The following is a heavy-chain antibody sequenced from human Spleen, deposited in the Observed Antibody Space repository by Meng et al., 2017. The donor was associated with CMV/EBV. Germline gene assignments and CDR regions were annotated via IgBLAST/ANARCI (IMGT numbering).Heavy chain of an antibody. Sequence: GGSLRLSCAASGFTFSSYWMHWVRQAPGKGLVWVSRISTDGTSTTYVDSVKGRFTISRDNSKNTLYLQMNSLRAEDTAVYYCAREGAVVVTPAFDIWGQGTMVTVSS. CDR3: AREGAVVVTPAFDI. CDR2: ISTDGTST. V-gene: IGHV3-74*01. CDR1: GFTFSSYW. D-gene: IGHD4-23*01. J-gene: IGHJ3*02.